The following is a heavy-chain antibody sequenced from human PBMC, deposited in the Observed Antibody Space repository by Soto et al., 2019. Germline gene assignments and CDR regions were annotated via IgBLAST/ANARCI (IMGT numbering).Heavy chain of an antibody. CDR2: LFYGGTT. CDR1: GGSISGYY. Sequence: PSETLSLTCTVSGGSISGYYWTWIRQPPGKGLEWVGSLFYGGTTDYNPSLKSQLTMSLDTSKNHFSLKLRSVTAADTAVYYCARHRGPAPVYWGQGTLVTVSS. CDR3: ARHRGPAPVY. V-gene: IGHV4-39*01. D-gene: IGHD3-10*01. J-gene: IGHJ4*02.